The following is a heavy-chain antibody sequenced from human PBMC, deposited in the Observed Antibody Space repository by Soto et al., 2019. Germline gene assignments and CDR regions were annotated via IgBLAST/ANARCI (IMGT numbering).Heavy chain of an antibody. CDR2: INHSGST. CDR1: GGSFSGYY. CDR3: ARGWGTGTTYAFDI. D-gene: IGHD1-1*01. Sequence: SETLSLTCAVYGGSFSGYYWSWIRQPPGKGLEWIGEINHSGSTNYNPSLKSRVTISVDTSKNQFSLKLSSVTAADTAVYYCARGWGTGTTYAFDIWGQGTMVT. J-gene: IGHJ3*02. V-gene: IGHV4-34*01.